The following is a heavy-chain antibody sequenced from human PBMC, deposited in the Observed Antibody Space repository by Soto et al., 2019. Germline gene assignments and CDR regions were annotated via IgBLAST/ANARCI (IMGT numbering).Heavy chain of an antibody. CDR1: GFTFSSYG. Sequence: GGSLRLSCAASGFTFSSYGMHWVRQAPGKGLEWVAVISYDGSNKYYADSAKGRFTISRENSKNTLYLQMNSLRAEDTAVYYCAKDRALAVLRYFDWLLFRFDYWGQGTLVTVTS. J-gene: IGHJ4*02. D-gene: IGHD3-9*01. CDR2: ISYDGSNK. V-gene: IGHV3-30*18. CDR3: AKDRALAVLRYFDWLLFRFDY.